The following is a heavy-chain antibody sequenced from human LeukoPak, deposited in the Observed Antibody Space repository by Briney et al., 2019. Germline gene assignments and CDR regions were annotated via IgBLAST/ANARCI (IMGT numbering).Heavy chain of an antibody. CDR1: GYTLTELS. CDR3: ARDSSFSGSPIFSCFDP. Sequence: ASVKVSCKVSGYTLTELSMHWVRQAPGKGLEWMGGFDPEDGETIYAQKFQGRVTMTEDTSTDTAYMELSSLRSGDTAVYYCARDSSFSGSPIFSCFDPWGQGTLVTVSS. J-gene: IGHJ5*02. D-gene: IGHD3-10*01. CDR2: FDPEDGET. V-gene: IGHV1-24*01.